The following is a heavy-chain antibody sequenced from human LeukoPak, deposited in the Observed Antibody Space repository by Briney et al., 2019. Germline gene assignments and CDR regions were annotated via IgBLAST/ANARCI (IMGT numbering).Heavy chain of an antibody. D-gene: IGHD3-10*01. Sequence: GGSLRLSCAASGFTFSSYGMHWVRQAPGKGLEWVAVISYDGSNKYYADSVKGRFTISRDNSKNTLYLQMNSLRAGDTAVYYCARNGRAYGSGSTFKYYYYYYMDVWGKGTTVTVSS. CDR2: ISYDGSNK. CDR1: GFTFSSYG. V-gene: IGHV3-30*03. J-gene: IGHJ6*03. CDR3: ARNGRAYGSGSTFKYYYYYYMDV.